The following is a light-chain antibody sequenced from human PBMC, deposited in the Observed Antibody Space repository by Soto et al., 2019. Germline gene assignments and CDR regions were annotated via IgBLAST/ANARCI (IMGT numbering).Light chain of an antibody. J-gene: IGLJ1*01. Sequence: QSALTQPPSASGSPGQSVTISCTGTSSDVGGYNYVSWLQQHPGKAPKLIIYEVTKRPSGVPDRFSGSKSGNTASLTVSGLQAEDEADYYCSSYVGNDVFVFGTGTKLTVL. CDR2: EVT. CDR1: SSDVGGYNY. V-gene: IGLV2-8*01. CDR3: SSYVGNDVFV.